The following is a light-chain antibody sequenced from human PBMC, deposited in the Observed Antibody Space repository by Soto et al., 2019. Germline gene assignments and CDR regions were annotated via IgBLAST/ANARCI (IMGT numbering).Light chain of an antibody. CDR3: QQRSNWPPWT. Sequence: EIVLTQSPATLSLSPGERATLSCRASQSVSSYLAWCQQKPGQAPRLLIYDASNRATGIPARFSGSGSGTYFTLTISSLEPEDFAVYYCQQRSNWPPWTFGQGTKVEIK. J-gene: IGKJ1*01. CDR1: QSVSSY. CDR2: DAS. V-gene: IGKV3-11*01.